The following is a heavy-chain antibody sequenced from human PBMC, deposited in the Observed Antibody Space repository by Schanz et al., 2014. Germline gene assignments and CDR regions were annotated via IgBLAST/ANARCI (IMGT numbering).Heavy chain of an antibody. V-gene: IGHV1-18*01. Sequence: SCQTSGYTFTAYVINFLRQAPGQGLDWIGWISAQTGDTRYAQKMQGRVTMTRDVSLSTAFVELRSLRYDDTAVYYRAGHVIEYVGKYLDY. CDR3: AGHVIEYVGKYLDY. CDR1: GYTFTAYV. D-gene: IGHD2-21*01. J-gene: IGHJ4*01. CDR2: ISAQTGDT.